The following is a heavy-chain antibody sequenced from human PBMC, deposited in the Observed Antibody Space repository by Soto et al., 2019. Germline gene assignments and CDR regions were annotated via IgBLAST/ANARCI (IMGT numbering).Heavy chain of an antibody. CDR1: GYTFTVYY. CDR3: ARDLICSGGSCYLAGYYYYGMDV. V-gene: IGHV1-2*02. CDR2: INPNSGGT. J-gene: IGHJ6*02. D-gene: IGHD2-15*01. Sequence: ASVKVSGKASGYTFTVYYMHCVLQAPLQWLEWMGCINPNSGGTNYAQKFQGRVTMTRDTSISTAYMELSRLRSDDTAVYYCARDLICSGGSCYLAGYYYYGMDVWGQGTTVTVSS.